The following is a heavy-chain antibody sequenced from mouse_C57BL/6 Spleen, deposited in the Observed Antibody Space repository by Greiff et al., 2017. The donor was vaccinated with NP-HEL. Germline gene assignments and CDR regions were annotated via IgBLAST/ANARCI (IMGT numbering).Heavy chain of an antibody. D-gene: IGHD4-1*01. CDR2: IYPGDGDT. Sequence: VKLQQSGAELVKPGASVKISCKASGYAFSSYWMNWVKQRPGKGLEWIGQIYPGDGDTNYNGKFKGKATLTADKSSSTAYMQLSSLTSEDSAVYFCARRKAGTMYYFDYWGQGTTLTVSS. J-gene: IGHJ2*01. V-gene: IGHV1-80*01. CDR3: ARRKAGTMYYFDY. CDR1: GYAFSSYW.